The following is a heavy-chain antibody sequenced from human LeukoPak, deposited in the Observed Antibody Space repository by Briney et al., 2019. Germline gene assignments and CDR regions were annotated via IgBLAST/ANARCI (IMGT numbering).Heavy chain of an antibody. Sequence: GASVKVSCKASGYTFTNYALHWVRQAPGQRLEWMGWTNGATGNTRFSQDFQGRLTITMDTSASIAYMDLSSLRSEDTAVYYCARSPGGNARTWLDYWGQGTLVTVSS. J-gene: IGHJ4*02. D-gene: IGHD4-23*01. CDR2: TNGATGNT. V-gene: IGHV1-3*02. CDR1: GYTFTNYA. CDR3: ARSPGGNARTWLDY.